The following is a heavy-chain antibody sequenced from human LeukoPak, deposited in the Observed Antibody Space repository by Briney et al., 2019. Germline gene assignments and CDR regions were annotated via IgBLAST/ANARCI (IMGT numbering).Heavy chain of an antibody. Sequence: PGGSLRLSCAASGFTFSSYSMNWVRQAPGKGLEWVSSISSSSSYICYADSVKGRFTISRDNAKNSLYPQMNSLRAEDTAVYYCARDGVLYCSSTSCYFRYYYYGMDVWGQGTTVTVSS. CDR2: ISSSSSYI. D-gene: IGHD2-2*01. V-gene: IGHV3-21*01. CDR3: ARDGVLYCSSTSCYFRYYYYGMDV. CDR1: GFTFSSYS. J-gene: IGHJ6*02.